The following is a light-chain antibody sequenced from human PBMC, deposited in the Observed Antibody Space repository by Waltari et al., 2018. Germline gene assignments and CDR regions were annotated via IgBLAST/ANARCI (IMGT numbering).Light chain of an antibody. J-gene: IGKJ1*01. CDR1: QSTANN. CDR2: GAS. Sequence: EIVMTQSPATLSVSPGETATLSCRASQSTANNLAWYQQKPGQAPKVFIYGASTRATTVPARFSGGGSGTEFTLTISSLQSEDFAVYYCQQYSNWPRTFGQGTKVEIK. V-gene: IGKV3-15*01. CDR3: QQYSNWPRT.